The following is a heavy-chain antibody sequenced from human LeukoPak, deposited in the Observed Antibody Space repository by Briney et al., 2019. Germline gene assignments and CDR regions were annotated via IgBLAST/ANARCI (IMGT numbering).Heavy chain of an antibody. Sequence: KPSETLSLTCTVSGDSISSYYWSWLRQPPGKGLEWIGYIYYSGSTNYNPSLKSRVTISVDTSKNQFSLKLSSVTAADTAVYYCARVLYDSGTYSYFDYWGQGTLVTVSS. V-gene: IGHV4-59*01. J-gene: IGHJ4*02. D-gene: IGHD3-10*01. CDR3: ARVLYDSGTYSYFDY. CDR1: GDSISSYY. CDR2: IYYSGST.